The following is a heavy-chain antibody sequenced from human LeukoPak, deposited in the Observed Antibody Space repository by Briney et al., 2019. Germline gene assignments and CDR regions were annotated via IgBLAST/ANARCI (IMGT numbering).Heavy chain of an antibody. CDR3: ARDTSSGSYYYYGMDV. V-gene: IGHV4-59*01. J-gene: IGHJ6*02. D-gene: IGHD6-25*01. CDR2: IYYSGST. CDR1: GGSISSYY. Sequence: PSETLSLTCTVSGGSISSYYWSWIRQPPGKGLEWIGYIYYSGSTNYNPSLKSRVTISVDTSKNQFSLKLSSVTAAGTAVYYCARDTSSGSYYYYGMDVWGQGTTVTVSS.